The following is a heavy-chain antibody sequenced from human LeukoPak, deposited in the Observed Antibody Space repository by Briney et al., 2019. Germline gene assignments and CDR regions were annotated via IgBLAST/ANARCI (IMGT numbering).Heavy chain of an antibody. CDR2: ISGSGGST. CDR1: GFTFSSYG. Sequence: PGGSLRLSCAASGFTFSSYGMSWVRQAPGKGLEWVSAISGSGGSTYYADSVKGRFTISRDNSKNTLYLQMNSLRAEDTAVYYCAKDVRYCSSTSCFSPLHWGQGTLVTVSS. V-gene: IGHV3-23*01. CDR3: AKDVRYCSSTSCFSPLH. J-gene: IGHJ4*02. D-gene: IGHD2-2*01.